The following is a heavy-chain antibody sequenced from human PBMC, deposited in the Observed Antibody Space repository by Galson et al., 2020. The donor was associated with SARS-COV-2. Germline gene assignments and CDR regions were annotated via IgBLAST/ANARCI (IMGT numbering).Heavy chain of an antibody. CDR3: ARDKGEGVLLWFGELLDV. D-gene: IGHD3-10*01. CDR1: GYTFTSNG. Sequence: ASVKVSCKASGYTFTSNGISWVRQAPGQGLEWMGWISAYNGNTNYAQKLQGRVNMTTDTSTSTAYMELRSLRSDDTAVYYCARDKGEGVLLWFGELLDVWGQGTTVTVSS. CDR2: ISAYNGNT. V-gene: IGHV1-18*01. J-gene: IGHJ6*02.